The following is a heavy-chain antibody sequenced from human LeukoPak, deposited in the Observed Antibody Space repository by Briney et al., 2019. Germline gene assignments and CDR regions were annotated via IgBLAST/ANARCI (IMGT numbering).Heavy chain of an antibody. V-gene: IGHV3-33*01. CDR2: IWYDGSIK. CDR3: ARDVGSGNYYRGYFDY. J-gene: IGHJ4*02. CDR1: GFTFSSSG. D-gene: IGHD1-26*01. Sequence: PGGSLRLSCAAPGFTFSSSGMHWVRQAPGKGLEWVALIWYDGSIKYYTDSVKGRFTISRDNSKNTLYLQMNSLRAEDTAVYYCARDVGSGNYYRGYFDYWGQGTLVTVSS.